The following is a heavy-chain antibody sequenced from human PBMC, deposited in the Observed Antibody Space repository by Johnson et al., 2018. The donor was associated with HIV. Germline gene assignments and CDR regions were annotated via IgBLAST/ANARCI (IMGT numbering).Heavy chain of an antibody. CDR1: GFTFDDYA. J-gene: IGHJ3*02. V-gene: IGHV3-9*01. D-gene: IGHD4-17*01. CDR3: AKDISGYGDSVDDAFDI. Sequence: VQLVESGGGLVQPGRSLRLSCAGSGFTFDDYAMHWVRQAPGKGLEWVSSSSWNSGNIDYAESVKGRFTISRDNAKNSLYLQMNSLRGEDTAFYYCAKDISGYGDSVDDAFDIWGQGTMVTVSS. CDR2: SSWNSGNI.